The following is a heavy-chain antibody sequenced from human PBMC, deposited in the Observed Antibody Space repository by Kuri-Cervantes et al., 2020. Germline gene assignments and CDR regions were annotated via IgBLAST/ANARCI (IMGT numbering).Heavy chain of an antibody. V-gene: IGHV4-59*01. J-gene: IGHJ4*02. CDR3: ARSTVYYDRALGN. CDR1: SGSLSSYF. CDR2: IYSDGNT. Sequence: ESLKISCTVSSGSLSSYFWNWIRQSPAKGLEWSGYIYSDGNTIYNPSLKSRATISIDTSKNQFSLKLSSVTAADTAVYYCARSTVYYDRALGNWGQETLVTVSS. D-gene: IGHD3-22*01.